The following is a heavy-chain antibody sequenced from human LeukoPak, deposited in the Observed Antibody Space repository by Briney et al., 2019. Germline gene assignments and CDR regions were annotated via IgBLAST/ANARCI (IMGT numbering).Heavy chain of an antibody. CDR1: GFTFSSYS. CDR2: ISSSSSYM. Sequence: GGSLRLSCAASGFTFSSYSMNWVRQAPGKGLEWVSSISSSSSYMYYADSVKGRFTISRDNAKNSLYLQMNSLRAEDTAVYYCARDRIAVAAVDPWGQGTLVTVSS. J-gene: IGHJ5*02. D-gene: IGHD6-19*01. V-gene: IGHV3-21*01. CDR3: ARDRIAVAAVDP.